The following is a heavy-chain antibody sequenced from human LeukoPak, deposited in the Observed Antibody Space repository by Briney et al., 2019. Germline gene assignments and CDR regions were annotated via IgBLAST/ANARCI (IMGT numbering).Heavy chain of an antibody. D-gene: IGHD6-13*01. J-gene: IGHJ5*02. Sequence: SLRLSCAASGFTFSSYGMHWVRQAPGKGLEWVAVISYDGSNKCYADSVKGRFTISRDNSKNTLYLQMNSLRAEDTAVYYCAKDRYSSSWEGFDPWGQGTVDPVSS. CDR2: ISYDGSNK. V-gene: IGHV3-30*18. CDR3: AKDRYSSSWEGFDP. CDR1: GFTFSSYG.